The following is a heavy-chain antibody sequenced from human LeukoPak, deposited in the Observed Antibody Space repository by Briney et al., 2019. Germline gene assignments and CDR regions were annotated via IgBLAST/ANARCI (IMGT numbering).Heavy chain of an antibody. Sequence: ASVKVSCKASGYTFTSYGISWVRLAPGQGLEWMGWISAYNGNTNYAQKLQGRVTMTTDTSTSTAYMELRSLRSDDTAVYYCAKLGYCSSTSCSYFDYWGQGTLVTVSS. V-gene: IGHV1-18*01. CDR2: ISAYNGNT. CDR1: GYTFTSYG. D-gene: IGHD2-2*01. J-gene: IGHJ4*02. CDR3: AKLGYCSSTSCSYFDY.